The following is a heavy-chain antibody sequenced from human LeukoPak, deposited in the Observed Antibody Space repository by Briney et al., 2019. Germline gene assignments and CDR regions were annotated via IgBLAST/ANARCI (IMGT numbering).Heavy chain of an antibody. CDR2: INHSGST. CDR1: GGSFSGYY. V-gene: IGHV4-34*01. Sequence: PSETLSLTCAVYGGSFSGYYWSWIRQPPGKGLEWIGEINHSGSTNYNPSLKSRVTISVDTSKNQLSLKLSSVTAADTAVYYCARLGPGAFDIWGQGTMVTVSS. D-gene: IGHD3-16*01. J-gene: IGHJ3*02. CDR3: ARLGPGAFDI.